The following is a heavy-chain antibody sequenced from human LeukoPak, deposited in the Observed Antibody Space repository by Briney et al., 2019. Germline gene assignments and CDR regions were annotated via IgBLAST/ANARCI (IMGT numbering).Heavy chain of an antibody. CDR3: AKGCYYDSSGYYRHFDH. Sequence: RGSVQLPCAASGFTFSNFGIHWVGQAPGKGLEWVALISYDGSNQYYADSVKGRFTISRDNSKNTLYLQMNSLRAEDTAVYYCAKGCYYDSSGYYRHFDHWGQGTL. CDR1: GFTFSNFG. V-gene: IGHV3-30*18. D-gene: IGHD3-22*01. J-gene: IGHJ4*02. CDR2: ISYDGSNQ.